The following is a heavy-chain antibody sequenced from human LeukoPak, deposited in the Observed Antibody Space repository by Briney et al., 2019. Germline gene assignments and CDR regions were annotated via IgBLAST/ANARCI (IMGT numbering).Heavy chain of an antibody. Sequence: GGSLRLSCAASGFTFSSYWMSWVRQAPGKGLEWVANIKQDGSEKYYVDSVKGRFTISGDNAKNSLYLQMNSLRAEDTAVYYCAKGYGDPFDYWGQGTLVTVPS. CDR1: GFTFSSYW. V-gene: IGHV3-7*03. D-gene: IGHD4-17*01. J-gene: IGHJ4*02. CDR2: IKQDGSEK. CDR3: AKGYGDPFDY.